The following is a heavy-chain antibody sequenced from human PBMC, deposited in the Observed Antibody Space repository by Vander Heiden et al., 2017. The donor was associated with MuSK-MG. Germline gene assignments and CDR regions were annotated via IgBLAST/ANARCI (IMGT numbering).Heavy chain of an antibody. D-gene: IGHD3-22*01. CDR1: GFTLSDHY. Sequence: EVQLVESGGGLVQPGGSLRLSCAASGFTLSDHYMDWVRQAPGKGLEWLGSIRNKDKKSTTEYAASVKGRFTISRDDSKNSLYLQMNSLKTEDTALYYCASAGLSGYGPFADWGPGTLVTVSS. J-gene: IGHJ4*02. CDR2: IRNKDKKSTT. V-gene: IGHV3-72*01. CDR3: ASAGLSGYGPFAD.